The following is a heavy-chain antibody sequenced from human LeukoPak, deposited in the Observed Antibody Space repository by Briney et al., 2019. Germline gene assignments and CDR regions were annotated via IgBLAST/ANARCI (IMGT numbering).Heavy chain of an antibody. CDR3: ARDQSIREGSYYIILDY. CDR1: GFTFSSYW. D-gene: IGHD1-26*01. CDR2: INSDGSTT. Sequence: GGSLRLSCAASGFTFSSYWMHWVRQAPGKGLVWVSRINSDGSTTSCADSVKGRFTISRDNSRDTLYLQMNSLRAEDTAVYYCARDQSIREGSYYIILDYWGQGTLVTVSS. V-gene: IGHV3-74*01. J-gene: IGHJ4*02.